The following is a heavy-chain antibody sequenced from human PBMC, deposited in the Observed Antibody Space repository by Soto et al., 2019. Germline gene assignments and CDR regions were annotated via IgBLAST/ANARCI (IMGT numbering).Heavy chain of an antibody. CDR2: INPILSMS. CDR1: GDTFTFYS. Sequence: QVQLVQSGAEVKRPGSSVKVSCKASGDTFTFYSINWVRQAPGLGLEWMGRINPILSMSNYAQRFQGRVTMTADKSTSTAYMELSSLRSEDTATYYCAGSYGSGYRAFDSWGQGALVTVSS. V-gene: IGHV1-69*02. D-gene: IGHD3-10*01. J-gene: IGHJ4*02. CDR3: AGSYGSGYRAFDS.